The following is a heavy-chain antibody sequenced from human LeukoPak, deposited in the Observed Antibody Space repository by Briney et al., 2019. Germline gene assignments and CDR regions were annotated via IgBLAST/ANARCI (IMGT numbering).Heavy chain of an antibody. CDR1: GGTFSSYA. Sequence: SVNVSCRASGGTFSSYAISWVRQAPGQGLEWMGRIIPIFGTANYAQKFQGRVTMTTDTSTSTAYMELRSLRSDDTAVYYCARDVDVAAETNWFDPWGQGTLVTVSS. CDR3: ARDVDVAAETNWFDP. J-gene: IGHJ5*02. CDR2: IIPIFGTA. V-gene: IGHV1-69*05. D-gene: IGHD6-13*01.